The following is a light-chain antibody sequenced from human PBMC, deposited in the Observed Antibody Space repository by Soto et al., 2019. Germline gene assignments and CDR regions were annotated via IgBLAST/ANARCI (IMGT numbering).Light chain of an antibody. CDR3: SAYTARSTLV. J-gene: IGLJ3*02. CDR2: EVR. V-gene: IGLV2-14*01. CDR1: MRDVGAYNL. Sequence: QSVLTQPASVSGSAGQSITISCSGTMRDVGAYNLVSWYQQHPGTAPKLIIFEVRNRPSGISSRFSGSRSGNTASPTISGLQSEDEGEYYCSAYTARSTLVFGGGTKLTVL.